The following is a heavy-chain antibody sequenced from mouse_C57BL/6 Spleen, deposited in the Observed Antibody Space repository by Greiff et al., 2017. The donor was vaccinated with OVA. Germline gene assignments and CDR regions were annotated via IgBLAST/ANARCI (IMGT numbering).Heavy chain of an antibody. CDR3: ARGDYGSSYGY. J-gene: IGHJ2*01. D-gene: IGHD1-1*01. CDR1: GYTFTSYW. CDR2: IDPSDSYT. V-gene: IGHV1-59*01. Sequence: QVQLQQPGAELVRPGTSVKLSCKASGYTFTSYWMHWVKQRPGQGLEWIGVIDPSDSYTNYNQKFKGKATVTVDTSSSTAYMQLSSLTSEDSAVYYCARGDYGSSYGYWGQGNTLTVSS.